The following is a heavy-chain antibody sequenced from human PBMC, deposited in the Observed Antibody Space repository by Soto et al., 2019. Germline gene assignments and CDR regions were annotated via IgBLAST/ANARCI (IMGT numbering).Heavy chain of an antibody. Sequence: SETLSLTCTVCGGSISSSSYYWGWIRQPPGKGLEWIGSIYYSGSTYYNPSLKSRVTISVDTSKNQFSLKLSSVTAADTAVYYCARHDDGYEDYWGQGTLVTVSS. V-gene: IGHV4-39*01. D-gene: IGHD1-1*01. CDR2: IYYSGST. CDR1: GGSISSSSYY. CDR3: ARHDDGYEDY. J-gene: IGHJ4*02.